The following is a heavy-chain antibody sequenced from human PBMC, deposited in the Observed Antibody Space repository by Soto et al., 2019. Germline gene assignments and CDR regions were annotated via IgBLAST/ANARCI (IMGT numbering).Heavy chain of an antibody. V-gene: IGHV4-34*01. J-gene: IGHJ4*02. D-gene: IGHD3-3*01. CDR2: INHVGIT. CDR1: GGSFRGFY. CDR3: ARAHDFWGGRQQPIDS. Sequence: QVQLQQWGAGLLKPSETLSLTCAVSGGSFRGFYWTWIRQSPGKGLEWLGDINHVGITNYNPSLKSRVRIHVDTSKSQFSLKLSSVTAADTAVYYCARAHDFWGGRQQPIDSWGQGTLVTVSS.